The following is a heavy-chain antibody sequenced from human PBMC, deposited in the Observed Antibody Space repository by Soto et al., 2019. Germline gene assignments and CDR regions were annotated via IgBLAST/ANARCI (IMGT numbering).Heavy chain of an antibody. D-gene: IGHD2-2*01. CDR3: ARTIVVVPAAMGGWFDP. CDR1: GYTFTSYG. CDR2: ISAYNGNT. Sequence: QVQLVQSGAEVKKPGASVKVSCKASGYTFTSYGISWVRQAPGQGLEWMGWISAYNGNTNYAQKLQGRVTMTTDTSTSTAYMELRSLRSDDTDVYYCARTIVVVPAAMGGWFDPWGQGTLVTVSS. V-gene: IGHV1-18*01. J-gene: IGHJ5*02.